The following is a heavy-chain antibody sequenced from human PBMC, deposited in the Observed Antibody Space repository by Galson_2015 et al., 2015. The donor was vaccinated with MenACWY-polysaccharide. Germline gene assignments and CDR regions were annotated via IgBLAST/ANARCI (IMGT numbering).Heavy chain of an antibody. CDR2: TYYRSKWYK. Sequence: CAISGDSVSSNSAAWNWIRQSPSRGLEWLGRTYYRSKWYKYYALSVKSRMTINVDTAKNQFSLQLNSVTPEDTAMYYCASQGTAVAGVMDDWGQGTLATGSS. CDR3: ASQGTAVAGVMDD. V-gene: IGHV6-1*01. CDR1: GDSVSSNSAA. D-gene: IGHD4-23*01. J-gene: IGHJ4*02.